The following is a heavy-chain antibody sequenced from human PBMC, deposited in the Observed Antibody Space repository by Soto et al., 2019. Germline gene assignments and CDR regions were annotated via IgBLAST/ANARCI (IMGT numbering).Heavy chain of an antibody. CDR3: ARDRSGYYHFDN. V-gene: IGHV4-4*07. Sequence: QVQLQESGPRLVKPSETLSLTCTVSGGSISNSYWTWIRQPAGKGLEWIGRFYSSGSTNSSPSLQSRVTMSVDTSKNQFSLKLTSVTAADTDVYYCARDRSGYYHFDNWGQGTLVTVSS. CDR1: GGSISNSY. J-gene: IGHJ4*02. D-gene: IGHD3-3*01. CDR2: FYSSGST.